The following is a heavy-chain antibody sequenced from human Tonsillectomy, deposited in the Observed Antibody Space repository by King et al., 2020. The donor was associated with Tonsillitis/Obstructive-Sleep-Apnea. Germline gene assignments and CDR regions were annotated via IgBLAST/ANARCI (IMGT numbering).Heavy chain of an antibody. CDR2: IHQDGREK. J-gene: IGHJ4*02. V-gene: IGHV3-7*04. CDR1: GFTFTSYW. Sequence: LVESGGGLVQPGGSLRLSCAASGFTFTSYWLSWVRQAPGKGLEWVANIHQDGREKYYLNSVKGRFTISRDNAKDSLYLQMNSLRAEDTAVYYCVRDRDKGDYVDFWGQGILVTVSS. CDR3: VRDRDKGDYVDF. D-gene: IGHD4/OR15-4a*01.